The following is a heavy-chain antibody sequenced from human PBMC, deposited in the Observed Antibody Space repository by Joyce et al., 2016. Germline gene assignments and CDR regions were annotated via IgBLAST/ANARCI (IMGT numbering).Heavy chain of an antibody. CDR2: IIPMLNMT. V-gene: IGHV1-69*02. CDR3: AGTFNYPHHDGMDV. D-gene: IGHD4-11*01. CDR1: GGSFNTYN. J-gene: IGHJ6*02. Sequence: QVHLVQSGAEVKKSGSSVRVSCKASGGSFNTYNVSWVRQAPGQGLAWMGRIIPMLNMTNYAQEFQGRVTITADTSTTTAYMQLTGLRFDDTAVYFCAGTFNYPHHDGMDVWGQGTTVTVSS.